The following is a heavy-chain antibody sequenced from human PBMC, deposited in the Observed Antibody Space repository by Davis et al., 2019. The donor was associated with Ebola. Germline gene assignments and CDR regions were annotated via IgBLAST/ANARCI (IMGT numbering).Heavy chain of an antibody. J-gene: IGHJ6*02. V-gene: IGHV4-34*01. CDR1: GFTFSSNA. CDR2: INHSGST. CDR3: ARGGYCSGGSCYGGYYYYGMDV. Sequence: ESLKISCATSGFTFSSNAMSWVRQAPGKGLEWIGEINHSGSTNYNPSLKSLVTISVDTSKNQFSLKLSSVTAADTAVYYCARGGYCSGGSCYGGYYYYGMDVWGQGTTVTVSS. D-gene: IGHD2-15*01.